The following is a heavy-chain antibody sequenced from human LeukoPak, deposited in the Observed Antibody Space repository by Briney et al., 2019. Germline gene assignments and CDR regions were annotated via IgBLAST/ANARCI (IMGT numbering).Heavy chain of an antibody. CDR1: GFTFGKYW. J-gene: IGHJ4*02. D-gene: IGHD3-3*01. CDR3: ARDQYDTWSRRGNFDS. Sequence: GGSLRLSCVASGFTFGKYWMSWVRQAPGKGLEWVANIKLDGSEKNYVDSVKGRFTISRDNTKNSLYLQMKSLRVEDTAVFYCARDQYDTWSRRGNFDSWGQGTLVIVSS. CDR2: IKLDGSEK. V-gene: IGHV3-7*03.